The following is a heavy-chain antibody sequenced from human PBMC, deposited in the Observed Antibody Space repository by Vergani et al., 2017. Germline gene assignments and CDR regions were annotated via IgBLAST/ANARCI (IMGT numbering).Heavy chain of an antibody. Sequence: QVHLVESGGGVVQSGRSLRLSCAASGFNFNIYGMHWVRQAPGKGLEWVAIISYDGRNQNYGDSVKGRFTVSRDNSRKTVFLQMNNLRPEDTATYYCVKDAGSYENFFDSLGQGTLVTVSS. CDR2: ISYDGRNQ. V-gene: IGHV3-33*03. D-gene: IGHD1-26*01. CDR3: VKDAGSYENFFDS. J-gene: IGHJ4*02. CDR1: GFNFNIYG.